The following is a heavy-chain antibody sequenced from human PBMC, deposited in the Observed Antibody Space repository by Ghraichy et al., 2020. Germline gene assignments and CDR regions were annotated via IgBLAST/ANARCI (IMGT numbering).Heavy chain of an antibody. J-gene: IGHJ6*02. CDR2: IYSGGST. CDR1: GFTVSSNY. Sequence: GGSLRLSCAASGFTVSSNYMSWVRQAPGKGLEWVSVIYSGGSTYYADSVKGRFTISRDNSKNTLYLQMNSLRAEDTAVYYCAREMGGLYYYYGMDVWGQGTTVTVSS. V-gene: IGHV3-53*01. CDR3: AREMGGLYYYYGMDV. D-gene: IGHD3-16*01.